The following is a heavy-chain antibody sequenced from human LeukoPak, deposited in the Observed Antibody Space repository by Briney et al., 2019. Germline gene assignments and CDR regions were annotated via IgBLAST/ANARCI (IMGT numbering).Heavy chain of an antibody. V-gene: IGHV4-59*01. Sequence: KTSETLSLTCTVSGGSISSYYWSWIRQPPGKGLEWIGYIYYSGSTNYNPSLKCRVTISVDTSKNQFSLKLSSVTAADTAVYYCARAGTRRGYSYGPFDYWGQGTLVTVSS. J-gene: IGHJ4*02. CDR2: IYYSGST. D-gene: IGHD5-18*01. CDR3: ARAGTRRGYSYGPFDY. CDR1: GGSISSYY.